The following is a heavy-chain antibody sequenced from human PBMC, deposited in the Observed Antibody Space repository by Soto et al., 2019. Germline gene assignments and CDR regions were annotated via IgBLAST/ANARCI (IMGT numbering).Heavy chain of an antibody. D-gene: IGHD3-3*01. J-gene: IGHJ3*02. Sequence: EVQLVESGGGLVQPGGSLRLSCAAFGFKISSSSMNWVRQAPGRGLEWVAYISSSGSTIYYADSVKGRFTISRDNAKNSLYLQMNSLRAEDTAVYYCARVSHLFLEWLLWVGAFDIWGQGTMVTVSS. V-gene: IGHV3-48*03. CDR1: GFKISSSS. CDR3: ARVSHLFLEWLLWVGAFDI. CDR2: ISSSGSTI.